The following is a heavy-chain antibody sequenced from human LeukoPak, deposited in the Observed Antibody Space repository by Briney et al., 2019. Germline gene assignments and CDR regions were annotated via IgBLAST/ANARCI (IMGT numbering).Heavy chain of an antibody. CDR2: INPNSGGT. CDR3: ARDRNGPLWFGSLEI. V-gene: IGHV1-2*02. D-gene: IGHD3-10*01. Sequence: ASVKVSCKASGYTFTGYYMHWVRQAPGQGLEWMGWINPNSGGTNYAQKFQGRVTMTRDTSISTAYMELSRLRSDDTAVYYCARDRNGPLWFGSLEIWGQGTMVTVSS. CDR1: GYTFTGYY. J-gene: IGHJ3*02.